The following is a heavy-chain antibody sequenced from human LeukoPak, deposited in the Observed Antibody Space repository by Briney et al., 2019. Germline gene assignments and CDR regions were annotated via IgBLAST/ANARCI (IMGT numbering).Heavy chain of an antibody. V-gene: IGHV3-23*01. CDR3: AIMHGYYDGSGYWVQ. CDR2: LRGDGET. J-gene: IGHJ4*02. CDR1: GFIFSNYA. D-gene: IGHD3-22*01. Sequence: GGSLRLSCAASGFIFSNYAMSWVRQAPARGLEWVSSLRGDGETFYADSMKGRFTLSRDDARNKVYLQLSNVRDEDTAVYYCAIMHGYYDGSGYWVQWGQGTLVTVSS.